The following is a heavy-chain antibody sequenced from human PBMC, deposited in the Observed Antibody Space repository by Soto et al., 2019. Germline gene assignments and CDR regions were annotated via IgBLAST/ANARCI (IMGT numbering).Heavy chain of an antibody. CDR1: GGSIATSAYF. J-gene: IGHJ5*02. CDR3: SSRDPEAFDA. CDR2: IGYIGTI. Sequence: SVTLSLTCTVSGGSIATSAYFWAWIRRPPGKGLEWIGSIGYIGTIYNNPSLKSRVTISVDTSTNHFSLKLGPVTPAATVLYYCSSRDPEAFDAWGRGTWGTVSS. V-gene: IGHV4-39*02.